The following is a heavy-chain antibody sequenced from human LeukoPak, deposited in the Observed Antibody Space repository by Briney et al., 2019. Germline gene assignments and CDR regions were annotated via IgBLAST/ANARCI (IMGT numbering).Heavy chain of an antibody. J-gene: IGHJ5*02. CDR1: GFTFSTSW. CDR2: INPDGGEK. V-gene: IGHV3-7*05. CDR3: ARDES. Sequence: GGSLRLSCAASGFTFSTSWMRWVRQAPGKGLEWVANINPDGGEKYYVDSVKGRFTTSRDNAKNSLFLQMDSLRAEDTAVYYCARDESWGQGTLVTVSS.